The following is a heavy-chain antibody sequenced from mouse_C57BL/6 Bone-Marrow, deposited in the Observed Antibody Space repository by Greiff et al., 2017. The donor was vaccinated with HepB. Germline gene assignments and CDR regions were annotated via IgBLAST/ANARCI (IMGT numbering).Heavy chain of an antibody. CDR2: SRNKANDYTT. J-gene: IGHJ4*01. D-gene: IGHD3-3*01. Sequence: EVKLMESGGGLVQSGRSLRLSCATSGFTFSDFYMEWVRQAPGKGLEWIAASRNKANDYTTEYSASVKGRFIVSRDTSQSILYLQMNALRAEDTAIYYCARDGPGTCAMDYWGQGTSVTVSS. V-gene: IGHV7-1*01. CDR3: ARDGPGTCAMDY. CDR1: GFTFSDFY.